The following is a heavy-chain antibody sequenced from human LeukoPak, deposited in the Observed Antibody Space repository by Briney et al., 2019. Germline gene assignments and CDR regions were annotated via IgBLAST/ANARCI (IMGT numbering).Heavy chain of an antibody. J-gene: IGHJ6*03. Sequence: ASVKVSCKASGYTFTSYDINWVRQATGQRLEWMGWMNPNSGNTGYAQKFQGRVTITRNTSISTAYMELSSLRSEDTAVYYCARVWYSSGYYYPGGNYYYYYMDVWGKGTTVTVSS. D-gene: IGHD3-22*01. CDR2: MNPNSGNT. V-gene: IGHV1-8*03. CDR1: GYTFTSYD. CDR3: ARVWYSSGYYYPGGNYYYYYMDV.